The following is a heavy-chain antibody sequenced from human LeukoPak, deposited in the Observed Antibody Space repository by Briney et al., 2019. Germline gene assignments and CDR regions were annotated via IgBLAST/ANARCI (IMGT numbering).Heavy chain of an antibody. CDR1: GGSISSSSYY. V-gene: IGHV4-39*07. CDR3: ARDRGNYYDSSGHFDY. D-gene: IGHD3-22*01. Sequence: SETLSLTCTVSGGSISSSSYYWGWIRQPPGKGLEWIGSIYYSGSTYYNPSLKSRVTISVDTSKNQFSLKLSSVTAADTAVYYCARDRGNYYDSSGHFDYWGQGTLVTVSS. CDR2: IYYSGST. J-gene: IGHJ4*02.